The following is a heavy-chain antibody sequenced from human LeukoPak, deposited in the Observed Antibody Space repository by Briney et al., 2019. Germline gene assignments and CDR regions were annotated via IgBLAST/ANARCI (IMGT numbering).Heavy chain of an antibody. J-gene: IGHJ4*02. Sequence: GASLQISCKGSGYIFTSYWIGWGRQLPGKGLEWMGIIYPGDSDTRYSPSFQGQVTISADKSISTAYLQWSSLKASDTAMYYCARHGLEWLLIDYWGQGTLVTVSS. CDR1: GYIFTSYW. D-gene: IGHD3-3*01. V-gene: IGHV5-51*01. CDR2: IYPGDSDT. CDR3: ARHGLEWLLIDY.